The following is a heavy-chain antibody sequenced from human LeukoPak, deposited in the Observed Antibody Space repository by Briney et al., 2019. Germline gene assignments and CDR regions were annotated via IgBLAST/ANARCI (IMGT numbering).Heavy chain of an antibody. Sequence: PGGSLRLSCAVSEFTFSNYSMNWVRQAPGKGLEWVSAISGSGNYVVYADSVKGRFTISRDDSKNTAYLQMNSLKTEDTAVYYCTSLPIDSSGYYYHYWGQGTLVTVSS. CDR3: TSLPIDSSGYYYHY. V-gene: IGHV3-21*04. CDR1: EFTFSNYS. D-gene: IGHD3-22*01. CDR2: ISGSGNYV. J-gene: IGHJ4*02.